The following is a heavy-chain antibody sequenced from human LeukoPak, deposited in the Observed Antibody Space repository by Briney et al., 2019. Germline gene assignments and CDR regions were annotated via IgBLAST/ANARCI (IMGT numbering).Heavy chain of an antibody. CDR1: GYTFTSYY. CDR3: ARDYGDYLLNY. J-gene: IGHJ4*02. D-gene: IGHD4-17*01. Sequence: ASVNVSCKASGYTFTSYYMHWVRQAPGQRLEWMGWINAGNGNTKYSQKFQGRVTITRDTSASTAYMELSSLRSEDTAVYYCARDYGDYLLNYWGQGTLVTVSS. CDR2: INAGNGNT. V-gene: IGHV1-3*01.